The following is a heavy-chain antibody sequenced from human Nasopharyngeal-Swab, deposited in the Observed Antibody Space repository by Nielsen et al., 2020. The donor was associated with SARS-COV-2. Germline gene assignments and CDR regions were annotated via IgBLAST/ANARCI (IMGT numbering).Heavy chain of an antibody. Sequence: SETLSLTCAVYGGSFSGYYWSWIRQPPGKGLEWIGEINHSGNTNYNPSLKSRVTISVDTSKNQFSLKLSSVTAADTAVYYCARGWGYSSSWYGVFDYWGQGTLVTVSS. CDR1: GGSFSGYY. CDR3: ARGWGYSSSWYGVFDY. D-gene: IGHD6-13*01. CDR2: INHSGNT. J-gene: IGHJ4*02. V-gene: IGHV4-34*01.